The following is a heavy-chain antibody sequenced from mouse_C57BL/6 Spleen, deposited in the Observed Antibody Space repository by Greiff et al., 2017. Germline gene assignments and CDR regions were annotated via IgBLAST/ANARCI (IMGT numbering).Heavy chain of an antibody. D-gene: IGHD1-1*01. Sequence: VKLQQPGAELVMPGASVKLSCKASGYTFTSYWMHWVKQRPGQGLEWIGEIDPSDSYTNYNQKFKGKSTLTVDKSSSTAYMHLSSLTSEDSAVYYCARTDYGSPFAYWGQGTLVTVSA. V-gene: IGHV1-69*01. CDR1: GYTFTSYW. CDR2: IDPSDSYT. J-gene: IGHJ3*01. CDR3: ARTDYGSPFAY.